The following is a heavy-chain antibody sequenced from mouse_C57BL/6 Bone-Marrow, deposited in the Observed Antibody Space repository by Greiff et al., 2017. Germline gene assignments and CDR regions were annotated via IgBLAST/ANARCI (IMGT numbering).Heavy chain of an antibody. J-gene: IGHJ2*01. CDR1: GYTFTSYW. CDR2: IDPSDSYP. D-gene: IGHD2-13*01. Sequence: QVQLQQPGAELVMPGASVKLSCKASGYTFTSYWMHWVKQRPGQGLEWIGEIDPSDSYPNYNQKFKGKSTLTVAKSSSTAYMQRSSLTSEDSAVYYCARGDLDYWGQGTTLTVSS. V-gene: IGHV1-69*01. CDR3: ARGDLDY.